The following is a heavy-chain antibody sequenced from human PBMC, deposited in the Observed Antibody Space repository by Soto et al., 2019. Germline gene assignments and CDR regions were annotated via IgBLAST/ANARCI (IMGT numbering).Heavy chain of an antibody. D-gene: IGHD3-9*01. CDR1: GFTFSNFA. CDR2: VYGGGNGA. Sequence: EMQLLESGGGLVQPGGSLRLSCAASGFTFSNFAMTWVRQAPGKGLEWVSGVYGGGNGALYADSVKGRFIISRDNSKNALYLLMNSLRAGDTAVYYCAKFEGALHHNYHMDVWGQGTTVTVSS. CDR3: AKFEGALHHNYHMDV. J-gene: IGHJ6*03. V-gene: IGHV3-23*01.